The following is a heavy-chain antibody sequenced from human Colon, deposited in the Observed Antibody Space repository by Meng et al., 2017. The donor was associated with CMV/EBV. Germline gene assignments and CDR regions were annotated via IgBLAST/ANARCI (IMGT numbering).Heavy chain of an antibody. V-gene: IGHV3-21*01. CDR3: ASTIVVEPAATTDY. J-gene: IGHJ4*02. CDR1: GFTFRNYA. Sequence: ESLKISCVASGFTFRNYAMNWVRQAPGKGLEWVSFISSSSREIYYADSVKGRLTISRDNAKNSLYLQMNSLRAEDSAVYYCASTIVVEPAATTDYWGQGTLVTVSS. CDR2: ISSSSREI. D-gene: IGHD2-2*01.